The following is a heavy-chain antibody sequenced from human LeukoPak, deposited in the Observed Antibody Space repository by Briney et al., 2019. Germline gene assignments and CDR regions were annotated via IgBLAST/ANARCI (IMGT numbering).Heavy chain of an antibody. CDR1: GFTFSSNA. J-gene: IGHJ4*02. Sequence: GGSLRLSCAASGFTFSSNAMSWVRQAPEKGLDWVSTISGSGGSTYYADSVRGRFTISRDNSKNTLYLQMNSLRAEDTAVYYCTKGSYYDNSGRAYFDYWGQGTLVTVSS. D-gene: IGHD3-22*01. V-gene: IGHV3-23*01. CDR3: TKGSYYDNSGRAYFDY. CDR2: ISGSGGST.